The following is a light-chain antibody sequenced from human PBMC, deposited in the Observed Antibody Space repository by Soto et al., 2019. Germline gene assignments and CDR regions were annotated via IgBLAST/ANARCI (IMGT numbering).Light chain of an antibody. CDR1: QDISNY. CDR2: DAS. CDR3: QQYGSSLWT. Sequence: DIQMTQSPSSLSASVVDRVTITCQASQDISNYLNWYQQKPGKAPKLLIYDASNLETGVPSRFSGSGSGTDFTFTISSLQPEDIATYYCQQYGSSLWTFGQGTKVDI. V-gene: IGKV1-33*01. J-gene: IGKJ1*01.